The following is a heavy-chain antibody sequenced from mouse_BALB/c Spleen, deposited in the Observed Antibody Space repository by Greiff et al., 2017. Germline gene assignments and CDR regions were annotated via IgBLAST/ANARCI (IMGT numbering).Heavy chain of an antibody. CDR3: AGYGGLLLAWCAY. Sequence: EVKVVESGPSLVKPSQTLSLTCSVTCVSITSGYWNWIRTFPGNKLEYMGYISYSGSTYYNPSLKSRISITRDTSKNQYYLQLNSVTTEDTATYYCAGYGGLLLAWCAYWGQGTLVTVSA. V-gene: IGHV3-8*02. CDR1: CVSITSGY. CDR2: ISYSGST. J-gene: IGHJ3*01. D-gene: IGHD2-3*01.